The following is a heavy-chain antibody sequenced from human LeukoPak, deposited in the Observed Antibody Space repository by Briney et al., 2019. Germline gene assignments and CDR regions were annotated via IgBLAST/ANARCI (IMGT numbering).Heavy chain of an antibody. J-gene: IGHJ4*01. Sequence: GGSLRPSCAASGFTISSYSMNWVRQAPGKGLEWVSYISSSGNTKYYADSVKGRVTISRDSAKNSVYLQMNSLRADDTAVFYCARGTXARGLDY. V-gene: IGHV3-48*04. D-gene: IGHD6-6*01. CDR1: GFTISSYS. CDR3: ARGTXARGLDY. CDR2: ISSSGNTK.